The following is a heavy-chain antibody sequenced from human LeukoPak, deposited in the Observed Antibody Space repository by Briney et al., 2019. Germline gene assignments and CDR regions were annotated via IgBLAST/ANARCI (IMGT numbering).Heavy chain of an antibody. Sequence: GGSLRLSCAASGFTFSSYSMNWVRQAPGKGLEWVSSISSSSSYIYYADSVKGRFTISRDNAKNSLYLQMNSLRAEDTAVYYCAKGSLLLWFGELSDAFDIWGQGTMVTVSS. CDR1: GFTFSSYS. V-gene: IGHV3-21*01. D-gene: IGHD3-10*01. CDR2: ISSSSSYI. CDR3: AKGSLLLWFGELSDAFDI. J-gene: IGHJ3*02.